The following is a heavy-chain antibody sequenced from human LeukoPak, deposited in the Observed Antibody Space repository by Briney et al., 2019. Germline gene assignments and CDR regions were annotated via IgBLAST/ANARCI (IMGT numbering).Heavy chain of an antibody. V-gene: IGHV3-48*01. CDR1: GFTFSSYS. D-gene: IGHD6-13*01. J-gene: IGHJ3*02. CDR2: ISSSSTTI. CDR3: AKEHGGSSWYEDAFDI. Sequence: PGGSLRLSCAASGFTFSSYSMMWVRQAPGKGLEWVSYISSSSTTIHYADSVKGRFTISRDNAKNSVYLQMNSLRAEDTAVYYCAKEHGGSSWYEDAFDIWGQGTMVTVSS.